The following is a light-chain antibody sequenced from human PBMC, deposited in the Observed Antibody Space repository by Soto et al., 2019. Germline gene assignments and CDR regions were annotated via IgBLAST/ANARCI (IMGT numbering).Light chain of an antibody. CDR2: GAS. V-gene: IGKV3-20*01. Sequence: EIVLTQSPGTLSLSPGERATLSCRASQSVSSSYLAWYQQKPGQALRLLIYGASSRATGIPDRFSGSGSGTDFTLTISRLEPEDFAVYYCQQYGSSPTFGQGTQVEIK. CDR1: QSVSSSY. J-gene: IGKJ1*01. CDR3: QQYGSSPT.